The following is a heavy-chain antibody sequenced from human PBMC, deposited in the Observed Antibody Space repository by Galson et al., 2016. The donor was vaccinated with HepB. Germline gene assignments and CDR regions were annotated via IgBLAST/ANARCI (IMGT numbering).Heavy chain of an antibody. J-gene: IGHJ3*01. Sequence: ETLSLTCTVSGGSISSSSYYWAWIRRPPGKGLEWIGSIFYTGTTYYNPSLQNRVTISVDTSKDQFALKLNSVTAADTAVYYCARQQRAGLVNFWGQGTMVTVSS. CDR1: GGSISSSSYY. V-gene: IGHV4-39*01. CDR2: IFYTGTT. D-gene: IGHD3/OR15-3a*01. CDR3: ARQQRAGLVNF.